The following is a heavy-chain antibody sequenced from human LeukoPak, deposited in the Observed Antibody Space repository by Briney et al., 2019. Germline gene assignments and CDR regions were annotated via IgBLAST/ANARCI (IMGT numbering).Heavy chain of an antibody. CDR3: TASYSSSSDDAFDI. J-gene: IGHJ3*02. D-gene: IGHD6-6*01. CDR1: GFTFSNAW. CDR2: IKSKTDGGTT. Sequence: PGGSLRLSCAASGFTFSNAWMSWVRQAPGKGLEWVGRIKSKTDGGTTDYAAPVKGRFTISRDDSKNTLYLQMNSLKTEDTAVYYCTASYSSSSDDAFDIWGQGTMVTVSS. V-gene: IGHV3-15*01.